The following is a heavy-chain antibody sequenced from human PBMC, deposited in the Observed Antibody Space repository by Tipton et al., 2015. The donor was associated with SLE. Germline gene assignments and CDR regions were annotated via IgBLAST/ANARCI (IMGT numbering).Heavy chain of an antibody. V-gene: IGHV4-34*01. CDR1: GFTFSDHY. Sequence: GSLRLSCAASGFTFSDHYMDWVRQAPGKGLEWIGEVNHLGTIYYNASLKSRVTISLDTSKSHFSLKLTSVTAADTAVYYCARRGHGSGTWGQGTLVTVSS. CDR3: ARRGHGSGT. J-gene: IGHJ5*02. D-gene: IGHD3-10*01. CDR2: VNHLGTI.